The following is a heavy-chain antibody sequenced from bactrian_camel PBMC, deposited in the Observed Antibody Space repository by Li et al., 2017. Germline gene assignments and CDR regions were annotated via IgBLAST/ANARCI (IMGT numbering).Heavy chain of an antibody. Sequence: HVQLVESGGTVVQLRGSLRLSCAASGFTFSSYYMSWVRQAPGKGLEWVSSISPDGSNTYYTDSVKGRFTISRDNAKNTVYLQMNSLKSEDTALYYCATGYGSSSLSTPRGQGTQVTVS. J-gene: IGHJ4*01. V-gene: IGHV3-2*01. CDR1: GFTFSSYY. CDR3: ATGYGSSSLSTP. D-gene: IGHD6*01. CDR2: ISPDGSNT.